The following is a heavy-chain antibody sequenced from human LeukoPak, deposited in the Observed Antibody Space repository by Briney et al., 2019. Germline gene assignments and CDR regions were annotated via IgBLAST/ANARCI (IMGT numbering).Heavy chain of an antibody. D-gene: IGHD5-18*01. Sequence: GGSLRLSCAASGFSVSSNYMSWVRQAPGKGLEWVSVIYSGGSTYYADSVKGRFTISRDNSKNTLYLQTNTLRAEDTAVYYCARDLGYNYGYVGAFDIWGQGTLVTVSS. J-gene: IGHJ3*02. CDR3: ARDLGYNYGYVGAFDI. CDR1: GFSVSSNY. CDR2: IYSGGST. V-gene: IGHV3-66*01.